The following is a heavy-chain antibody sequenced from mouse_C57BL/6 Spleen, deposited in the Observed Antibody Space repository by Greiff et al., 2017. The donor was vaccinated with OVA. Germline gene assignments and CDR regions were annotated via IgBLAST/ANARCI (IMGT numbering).Heavy chain of an antibody. D-gene: IGHD1-1*01. CDR2: IHPNSGST. V-gene: IGHV1-64*01. Sequence: VQLQQPGAELVKPGASVKLSCKASGYTFTSYWMHWVKQRPGQGLEWIGMIHPNSGSTNYNEKFKSKATLTVDKSSSTAYMQLSSLTSEDSAVYYCARGGYYGSSPLRYFDVWGTGTTVTVSS. CDR3: ARGGYYGSSPLRYFDV. J-gene: IGHJ1*03. CDR1: GYTFTSYW.